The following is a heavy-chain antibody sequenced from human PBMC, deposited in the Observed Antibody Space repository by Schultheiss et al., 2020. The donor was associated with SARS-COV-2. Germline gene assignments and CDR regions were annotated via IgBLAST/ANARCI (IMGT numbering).Heavy chain of an antibody. CDR2: INHSGST. J-gene: IGHJ4*02. D-gene: IGHD5-12*01. CDR3: AREKTRGYSGYDKWLATDY. V-gene: IGHV4-34*09. Sequence: SQTLSLTCAVYGGSFSGYYWSWIRQPPGKGLEWIGEINHSGSTNYNPSLKSRVTISVDTSKNQFSLKLSSVTAADTAVYYCAREKTRGYSGYDKWLATDYWGQGTLVTVSS. CDR1: GGSFSGYY.